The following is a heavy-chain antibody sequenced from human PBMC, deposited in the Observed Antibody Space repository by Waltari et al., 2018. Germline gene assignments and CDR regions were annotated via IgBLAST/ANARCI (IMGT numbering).Heavy chain of an antibody. CDR1: GFTFSRHC. Sequence: EVQLVESGGGLVQPGGSLRLSCAASGFTFSRHCMTWVRQAPGKGLEWVANIKQDGSEKYYVDSVKGRFTISRDNAKNSLYLQMNSLRGEDTAVYYCARSDGGGYDFSYWGQGTLVTVSS. V-gene: IGHV3-7*04. J-gene: IGHJ4*02. CDR3: ARSDGGGYDFSY. CDR2: IKQDGSEK. D-gene: IGHD5-12*01.